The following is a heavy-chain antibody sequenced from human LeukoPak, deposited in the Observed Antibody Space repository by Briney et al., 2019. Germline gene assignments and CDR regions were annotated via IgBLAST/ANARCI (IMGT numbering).Heavy chain of an antibody. CDR1: GFTFSTSG. V-gene: IGHV3-NL1*01. D-gene: IGHD6-19*01. Sequence: PGGSLRLSCAASGFTFSTSGMHWVRQAPGKGLEWVSGISGSGSGTYYADSVKGRFTISRDNSKNTLYLQMNSLRAEDTGVYYCAKDLSSGSRRAYWGQGTLVTVSS. CDR2: ISGSGSGT. J-gene: IGHJ4*02. CDR3: AKDLSSGSRRAY.